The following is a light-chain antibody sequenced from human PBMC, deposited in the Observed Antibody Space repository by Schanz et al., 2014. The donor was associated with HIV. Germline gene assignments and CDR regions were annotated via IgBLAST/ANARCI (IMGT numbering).Light chain of an antibody. CDR3: QQYGSSLWT. Sequence: EIVMTQSPATLSVSPGGRATLSCRASQSVSSNLAWYQQKPGQAPRLLIYGASTRATGIPDRFSGSGSGTDFTLTISRLEPEDFAVYYCQQYGSSLWTFGQGTKVEIK. CDR1: QSVSSN. V-gene: IGKV3-20*01. J-gene: IGKJ1*01. CDR2: GAS.